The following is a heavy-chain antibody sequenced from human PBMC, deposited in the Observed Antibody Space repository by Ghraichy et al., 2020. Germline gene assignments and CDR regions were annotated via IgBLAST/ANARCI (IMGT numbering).Heavy chain of an antibody. CDR2: IGASGTDT. D-gene: IGHD4-23*01. CDR1: GFTFSSYA. J-gene: IGHJ4*02. CDR3: ARRLVGNSRYFDS. V-gene: IGHV3-23*01. Sequence: GGSLRLSCAASGFTFSSYAMSWVRQAPGKGLEWVSSIGASGTDTHYVNSVKGRITISRDNSKNTLYLQVDSLRAEDTARYYCARRLVGNSRYFDSWGQGTLVTVSS.